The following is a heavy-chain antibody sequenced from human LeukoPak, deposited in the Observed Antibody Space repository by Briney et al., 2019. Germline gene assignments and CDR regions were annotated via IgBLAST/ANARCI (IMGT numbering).Heavy chain of an antibody. CDR2: IIPIFGTA. J-gene: IGHJ4*02. Sequence: ASVKVSCKASGGTFSSYAISWVRQAPGQGLEWMGGIIPIFGTANYAQKFQGRVTITADESTSTAYMELSSLRSEDTAVYYCARVGVGGRYYFDYWGQGTLVTVSS. V-gene: IGHV1-69*13. CDR3: ARVGVGGRYYFDY. CDR1: GGTFSSYA. D-gene: IGHD1-26*01.